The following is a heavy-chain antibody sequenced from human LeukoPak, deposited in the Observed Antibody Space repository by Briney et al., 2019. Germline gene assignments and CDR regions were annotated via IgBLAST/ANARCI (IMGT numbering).Heavy chain of an antibody. D-gene: IGHD1-26*01. Sequence: SETLSLTCTMSGGSISGGSISTYYWTWIRQPPGKGLEWIGYVFYSGSTNYNPSLKSRVTISVDTSKNQFSLKLSSVTAADTAVYYCARLRAFIVGATFIDYWGQGTLVTVSS. CDR1: GGSISTYY. J-gene: IGHJ4*02. CDR2: VFYSGST. V-gene: IGHV4-59*08. CDR3: ARLRAFIVGATFIDY.